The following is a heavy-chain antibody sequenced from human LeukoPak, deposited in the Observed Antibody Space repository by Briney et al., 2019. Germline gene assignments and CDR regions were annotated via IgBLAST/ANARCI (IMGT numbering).Heavy chain of an antibody. D-gene: IGHD5-12*01. J-gene: IGHJ2*01. V-gene: IGHV6-1*01. CDR1: GDSVSSNSAA. CDR3: ARDGATADWYFDL. Sequence: SQTLSLTCAISGDSVSSNSAAWNWIRQSRSRGLEWLGRTYYRSKWYNDYAASVKSRITINPDTSKNQFSLQLNSVTPDDTAVYYCARDGATADWYFDLWGRGTLVTVSS. CDR2: TYYRSKWYN.